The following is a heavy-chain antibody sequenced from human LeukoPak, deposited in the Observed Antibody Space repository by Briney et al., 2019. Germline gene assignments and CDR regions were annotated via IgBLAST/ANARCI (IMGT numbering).Heavy chain of an antibody. J-gene: IGHJ4*02. V-gene: IGHV4-34*01. D-gene: IGHD3-22*01. CDR1: GGSFSGYY. CDR3: ARQENYYDRSGYGEPHYYFDY. Sequence: SETLSLTCAVYGGSFSGYYWSGIRQPPGKGVEWMGEINHSGSTNYNPSLKSRGTISVDTCKNQFSLKLSSVTAADTALYYCARQENYYDRSGYGEPHYYFDYWGQGTLVTVSS. CDR2: INHSGST.